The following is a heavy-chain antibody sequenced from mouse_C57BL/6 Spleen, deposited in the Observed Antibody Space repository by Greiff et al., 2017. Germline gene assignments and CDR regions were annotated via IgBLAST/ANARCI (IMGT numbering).Heavy chain of an antibody. Sequence: QVQLQQPGAELVRPGSSVKLSCKASGYTFTSYWMDWVKQRPGQGLEWIGNIYPSVSATHYNQKFKDKATLTVDKSSSTAYMQLSSLTSEDSAVYYCARRWDEAWFAYWGQGTLVTVSA. CDR3: ARRWDEAWFAY. CDR1: GYTFTSYW. J-gene: IGHJ3*01. V-gene: IGHV1-61*01. D-gene: IGHD4-1*01. CDR2: IYPSVSAT.